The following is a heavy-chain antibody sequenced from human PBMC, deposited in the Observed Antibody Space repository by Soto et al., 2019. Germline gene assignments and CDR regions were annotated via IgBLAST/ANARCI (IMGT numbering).Heavy chain of an antibody. CDR1: GFTFDDYA. V-gene: IGHV3-9*01. Sequence: EVQLVESGGGLVQPGRSLRLSCAASGFTFDDYAMHWVRQAPGKGLEWVSGISWNSGSIGYADSVKGRFTISRDNANNSLYLQMNSLRAEDTALYYCAKTHSRSWYLPRFDYWGQGTLVTVSS. D-gene: IGHD6-13*01. J-gene: IGHJ4*02. CDR2: ISWNSGSI. CDR3: AKTHSRSWYLPRFDY.